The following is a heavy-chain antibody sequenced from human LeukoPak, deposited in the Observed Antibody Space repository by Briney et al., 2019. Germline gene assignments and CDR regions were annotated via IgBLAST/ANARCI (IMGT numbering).Heavy chain of an antibody. J-gene: IGHJ3*02. CDR3: ARGYGPLDLVVVAATVAFDI. D-gene: IGHD2-15*01. Sequence: GASVKVSSTPSGYTFTSYGISWVREAPGQGLEWMGWISAYNGNTNYAQKLQGRVTMTTDTSTSTAYMELRSLRSDDTAVYYCARGYGPLDLVVVAATVAFDIWGQGTMVTVSS. CDR1: GYTFTSYG. CDR2: ISAYNGNT. V-gene: IGHV1-18*01.